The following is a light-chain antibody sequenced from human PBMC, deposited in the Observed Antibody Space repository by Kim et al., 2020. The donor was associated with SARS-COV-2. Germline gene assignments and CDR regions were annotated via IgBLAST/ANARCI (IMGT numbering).Light chain of an antibody. J-gene: IGLJ2*01. Sequence: GTTVSVSCTRSRGSIASNSVQWYQQRPGSAPTTVIYEDNQRPSGVPDRFSGSIDSSSNSASLTISGLKTEDEADYYCQSFDSSNQVFGGGTQLTVL. CDR1: RGSIASNS. CDR3: QSFDSSNQV. V-gene: IGLV6-57*03. CDR2: EDN.